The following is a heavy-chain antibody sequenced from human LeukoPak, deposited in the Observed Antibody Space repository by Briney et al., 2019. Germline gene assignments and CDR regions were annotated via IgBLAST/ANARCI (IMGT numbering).Heavy chain of an antibody. CDR3: ARDVRRLQLSTYFFDF. CDR2: ISSHTGDT. V-gene: IGHV1-18*01. Sequence: ASVRVSCKASGYVFTSYGTSWVRQAPGQGLEWMGWISSHTGDTRYAQRFQDRVTMTTDISTTTAYLDLRSLRFDDTAVYYCARDVRRLQLSTYFFDFWGQGTLVSVSS. J-gene: IGHJ4*02. D-gene: IGHD4-17*01. CDR1: GYVFTSYG.